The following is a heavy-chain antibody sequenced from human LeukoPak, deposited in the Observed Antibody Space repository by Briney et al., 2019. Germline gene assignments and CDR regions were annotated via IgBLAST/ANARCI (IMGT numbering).Heavy chain of an antibody. J-gene: IGHJ4*02. V-gene: IGHV3-7*01. D-gene: IGHD3-9*01. CDR2: IKQDGSEK. Sequence: GGSLRLSCAASGFTFSSYGMSWARQAPGKGLEWVANIKQDGSEKYYVDSVKGRFTISRDNAKNSLYLQMNSLRAEDTAVYYCARDWVLRYFDWPFLDYWGQGTLVTVSS. CDR1: GFTFSSYG. CDR3: ARDWVLRYFDWPFLDY.